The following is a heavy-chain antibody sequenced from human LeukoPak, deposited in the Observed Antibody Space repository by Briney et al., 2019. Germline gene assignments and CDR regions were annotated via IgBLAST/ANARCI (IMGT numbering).Heavy chain of an antibody. J-gene: IGHJ1*01. CDR2: ISGGGDTT. CDR3: ARDLRYSSGWKYFQH. V-gene: IGHV3-23*01. D-gene: IGHD6-19*01. Sequence: PGGSLRLSCSASGFSFSSYTMTWVRQAPGKGPEWVSIISGGGDTTLYTDSVKGRFTISRDNSKNTLYLHMNSLKTEDTAVYYCARDLRYSSGWKYFQHWGQGTLVTVSS. CDR1: GFSFSSYT.